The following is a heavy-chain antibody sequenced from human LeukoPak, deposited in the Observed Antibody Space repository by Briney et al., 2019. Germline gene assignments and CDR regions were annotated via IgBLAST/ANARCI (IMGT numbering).Heavy chain of an antibody. V-gene: IGHV1-18*01. J-gene: IGHJ4*02. CDR2: ISAYNGNT. CDR1: DYTFTNYG. D-gene: IGHD3-22*01. Sequence: ASVKVSCKASDYTFTNYGISWVRQAPGQGLEWMGWISAYNGNTNQAQKLQGRVTMTTDTSTRTAYMELRSLRSDDTAVYYCARDYYDSSGYYYVFAYWGQETLVTVSS. CDR3: ARDYYDSSGYYYVFAY.